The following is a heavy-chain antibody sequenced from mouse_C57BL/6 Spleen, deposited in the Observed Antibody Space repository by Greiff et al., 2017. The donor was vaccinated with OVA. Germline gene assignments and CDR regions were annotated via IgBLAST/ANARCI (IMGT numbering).Heavy chain of an antibody. D-gene: IGHD1-1*01. V-gene: IGHV1-80*01. CDR2: IYPGDGDT. Sequence: QVQLQQSGAELVKPGASVKISCKASGYAFSSYWMNWVKQRPGKGLEWIGQIYPGDGDTNYNGKFKGKATLTADKSSSTAYMQLSSLTSEDSAVYFSARFGYYGSRRYIDVWGTGTTVTVSS. J-gene: IGHJ1*03. CDR1: GYAFSSYW. CDR3: ARFGYYGSRRYIDV.